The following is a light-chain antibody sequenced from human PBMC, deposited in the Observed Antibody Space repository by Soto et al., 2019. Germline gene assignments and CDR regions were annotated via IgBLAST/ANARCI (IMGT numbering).Light chain of an antibody. J-gene: IGLJ1*01. V-gene: IGLV1-44*01. CDR3: SSYAGSSNV. CDR1: TSNIGSNT. Sequence: QSVLTQPPSASGTPGQRVIISCSGSTSNIGSNTVNWYQQLPATAPKLLIYRDNQRPSGVPDRFSGSKSGTSAYLAISGLQSEDEADYYCSSYAGSSNVFGTGTKLTVL. CDR2: RDN.